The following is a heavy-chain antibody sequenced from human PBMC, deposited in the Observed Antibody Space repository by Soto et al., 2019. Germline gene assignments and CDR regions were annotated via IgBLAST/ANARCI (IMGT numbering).Heavy chain of an antibody. J-gene: IGHJ6*02. CDR3: ARDWRGYSYGYYYYYGMDV. CDR1: GGSISSYY. D-gene: IGHD5-18*01. CDR2: IYYSGST. Sequence: SETLSLTCTVSGGSISSYYWSWIRQPPGKGLEWIGYIYYSGSTNYNPSLKSRVTISVDTSKNQFSLRLSSVTAADTAVYYCARDWRGYSYGYYYYYGMDVWGQGTTVTVSS. V-gene: IGHV4-59*01.